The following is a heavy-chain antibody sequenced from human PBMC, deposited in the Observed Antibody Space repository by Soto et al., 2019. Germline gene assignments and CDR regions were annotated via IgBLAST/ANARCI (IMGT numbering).Heavy chain of an antibody. J-gene: IGHJ4*02. Sequence: GGSLRLSCAASGFTFNIYAMSWVRQAPGKGLEWVSAISGSGGSTYYADSVKGRFTISRDNSKNTLYLQMNSLRAEDTAVYYCAIGYSGYASFDYWGQGTLVTVSS. V-gene: IGHV3-23*01. CDR3: AIGYSGYASFDY. CDR2: ISGSGGST. CDR1: GFTFNIYA. D-gene: IGHD5-12*01.